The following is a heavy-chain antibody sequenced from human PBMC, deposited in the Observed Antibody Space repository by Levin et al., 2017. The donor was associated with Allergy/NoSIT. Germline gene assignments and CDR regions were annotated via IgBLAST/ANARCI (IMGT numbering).Heavy chain of an antibody. CDR2: INSDAST. Sequence: GGSLRLSCAASGFTVSNSYVIWVRQAPGKGLEWVSVINSDASTNYGDSVKGRFTVSSDNSKNTLYLQMNSLRDEDTAVYYCARSTQSYAWGSWGQGTLVTVSS. V-gene: IGHV3-53*01. CDR3: ARSTQSYAWGS. J-gene: IGHJ5*02. D-gene: IGHD3-16*01. CDR1: GFTVSNSY.